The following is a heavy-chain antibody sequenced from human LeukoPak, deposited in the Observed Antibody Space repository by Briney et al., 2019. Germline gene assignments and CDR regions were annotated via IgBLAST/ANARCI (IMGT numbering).Heavy chain of an antibody. J-gene: IGHJ3*02. D-gene: IGHD3-22*01. CDR1: GYTFTSYY. Sequence: ASVKVSCKASGYTFTSYYMHWVRQAPGQGLEWMGIINPSVGSTTYARKFQGRVTMTRDASTRTVYMELSSLRSEDTAVYYCATDPYHYYDSSGYAFDIWGQGTMVTVSS. CDR3: ATDPYHYYDSSGYAFDI. CDR2: INPSVGST. V-gene: IGHV1-46*01.